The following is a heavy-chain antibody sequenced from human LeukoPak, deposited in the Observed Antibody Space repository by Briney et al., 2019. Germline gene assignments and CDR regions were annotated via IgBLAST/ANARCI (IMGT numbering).Heavy chain of an antibody. Sequence: GRSLRLSCTASGFTFRDYNINWFRQAPGRGLEWVGFIRSKADGGTTEYAASVKGRFTISRDDSKNVAYLQINNLRAEDTALYYCARDDRPSGHDFDYWGQGTLVTVSS. CDR3: ARDDRPSGHDFDY. V-gene: IGHV3-49*03. J-gene: IGHJ4*02. CDR2: IRSKADGGTT. D-gene: IGHD6-6*01. CDR1: GFTFRDYN.